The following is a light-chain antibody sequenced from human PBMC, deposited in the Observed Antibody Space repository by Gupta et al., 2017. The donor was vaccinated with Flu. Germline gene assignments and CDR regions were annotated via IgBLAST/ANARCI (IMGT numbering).Light chain of an antibody. CDR3: ATWDDSLNGPV. J-gene: IGLJ3*02. Sequence: QSLLTQPPSSSGTPGQRVTISCSGSNSNIGRNTLSWYQQLPGAAPKLIIQNDNQRPSGVPVRFSGSKAGTSASLTISGRQSEDEGDFYCATWDDSLNGPVFGGGTRLTVL. CDR1: NSNIGRNT. V-gene: IGLV1-44*01. CDR2: NDN.